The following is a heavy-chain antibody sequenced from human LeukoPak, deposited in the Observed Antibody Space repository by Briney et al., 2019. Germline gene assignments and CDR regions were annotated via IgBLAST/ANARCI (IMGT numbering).Heavy chain of an antibody. Sequence: PSETLSLTCTVYGGSISSYYWSWIRQPPGKGLEWIGYIYYSGSTNYNPSLKSRVTISVDTSKNQFSLKLSSVTAADTAVYYCATNYYGSGVGDYYFDYWGQGTLVTVSS. CDR1: GGSISSYY. D-gene: IGHD3-10*01. J-gene: IGHJ4*02. CDR3: ATNYYGSGVGDYYFDY. CDR2: IYYSGST. V-gene: IGHV4-59*01.